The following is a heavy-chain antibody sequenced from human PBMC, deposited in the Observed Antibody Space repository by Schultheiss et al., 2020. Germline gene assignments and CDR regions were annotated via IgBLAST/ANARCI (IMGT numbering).Heavy chain of an antibody. D-gene: IGHD1-26*01. V-gene: IGHV1-69*04. J-gene: IGHJ6*02. Sequence: SVKVSCKASGGTFSSYAISWVRQAPGQGLEWMGRIIPILCIANYAQKFQGRVTITRDTSASTAYMELSSLRSEDTAVYYCARDRDSLPCWGMDVWGQGTTVTVSS. CDR1: GGTFSSYA. CDR2: IIPILCIA. CDR3: ARDRDSLPCWGMDV.